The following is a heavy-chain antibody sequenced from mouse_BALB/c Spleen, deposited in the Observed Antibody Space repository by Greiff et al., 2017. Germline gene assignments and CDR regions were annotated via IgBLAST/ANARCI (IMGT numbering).Heavy chain of an antibody. CDR3: AREDYYGYVGYFDV. Sequence: EVQLVESGGGLVQPGGSLRLSCATSGFTFTDYYMSWVRQPPGKALEWLGFIRNKANGYTTEYSASVKGRFTISRDNSQSILYLQMNTLRAEDSATYYCAREDYYGYVGYFDVWGAGTTVTVSS. CDR2: IRNKANGYTT. V-gene: IGHV7-3*02. CDR1: GFTFTDYY. D-gene: IGHD1-2*01. J-gene: IGHJ1*01.